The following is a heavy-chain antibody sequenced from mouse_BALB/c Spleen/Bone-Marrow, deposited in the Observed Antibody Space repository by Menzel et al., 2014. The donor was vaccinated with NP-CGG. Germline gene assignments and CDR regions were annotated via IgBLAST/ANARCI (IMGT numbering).Heavy chain of an antibody. Sequence: VQLQQSGAELMKPGASVKISCKATGYTFSSYWIEWVKQRPGHGLEWIGEILPGSGSIKYNEKFKGEATFTADTSSNTAYMQLSSLTSEDSAVYYCASPIYYGNDGFAYWGQGTLVTVSA. D-gene: IGHD2-2*01. CDR1: GYTFSSYW. CDR3: ASPIYYGNDGFAY. J-gene: IGHJ3*01. V-gene: IGHV1-9*01. CDR2: ILPGSGSI.